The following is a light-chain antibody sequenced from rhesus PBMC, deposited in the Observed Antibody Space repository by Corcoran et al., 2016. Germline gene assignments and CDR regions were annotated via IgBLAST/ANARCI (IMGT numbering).Light chain of an antibody. Sequence: DIQMTQSPSSLSASVGDTVTITCRASQGISSWLAWYQPKPGKAPKLLNYKASSLQSGVPSRFSGRGSWTYFTLHISSLQSEDFATYYCQQYSSRPLTFGGGTKVELK. V-gene: IGKV1-22*01. CDR1: QGISSW. CDR3: QQYSSRPLT. J-gene: IGKJ4*01. CDR2: KAS.